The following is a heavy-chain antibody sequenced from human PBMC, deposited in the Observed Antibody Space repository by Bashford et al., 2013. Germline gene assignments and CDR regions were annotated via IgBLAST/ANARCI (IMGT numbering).Heavy chain of an antibody. V-gene: IGHV4-4*09. CDR2: IYSSGVT. CDR3: AKFNCSGGSCYLPYYYYGMDV. Sequence: SETLSLTCTVSGGSISSYYWNWIRLPPGKGLEWVGYIYSSGVTKYNPSLESRVTISLDTSKNQFSLNLNSVTAADTAVYFCAKFNCSGGSCYLPYYYYGMDVVGPRDHGHRLL. CDR1: GGSISSYY. D-gene: IGHD2-15*01. J-gene: IGHJ6*02.